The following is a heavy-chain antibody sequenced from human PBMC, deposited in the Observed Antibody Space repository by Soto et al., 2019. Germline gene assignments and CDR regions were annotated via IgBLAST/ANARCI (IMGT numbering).Heavy chain of an antibody. CDR3: AHSGNTNGGAFDM. J-gene: IGHJ3*02. CDR1: GFSLSTSGVG. V-gene: IGHV2-5*05. CDR2: VYWDDDK. Sequence: QITLKESGPTLVKPTETLTLTCTFSGFSLSTSGVGVGWIRQPPGKALEWLALVYWDDDKRYGPSLKSRLTTPKDTSKNQVVLTLTNMDRVDTATYYCAHSGNTNGGAFDMWGQGTMVTVSS. D-gene: IGHD2-8*01.